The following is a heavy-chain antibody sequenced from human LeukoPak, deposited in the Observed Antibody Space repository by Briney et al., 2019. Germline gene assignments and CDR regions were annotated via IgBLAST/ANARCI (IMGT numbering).Heavy chain of an antibody. CDR2: IYFTGNT. D-gene: IGHD3-22*01. V-gene: IGHV4-39*01. J-gene: IGHJ1*01. CDR1: GGSVSSNSYY. CDR3: ARHVGLYFDTSGYYDI. Sequence: SETLSLTCTVSGGSVSSNSYYWAWIRQPPGKGLEWIGSIYFTGNTYYNPSLRSRVTISVDTSNRRLSLKQSSVTAADTAVYYCARHVGLYFDTSGYYDIWGQGTLVTVSS.